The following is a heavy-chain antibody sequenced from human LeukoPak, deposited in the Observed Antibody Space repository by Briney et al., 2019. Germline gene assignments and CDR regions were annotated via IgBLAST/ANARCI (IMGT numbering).Heavy chain of an antibody. CDR3: AKVSVDTMIVVVIPYYFDY. V-gene: IGHV3-11*01. CDR1: GFTFSDYH. J-gene: IGHJ4*02. CDR2: ISSSGSTI. Sequence: GGSLRLSCAASGFTFSDYHMSWIRQAPGKGLEWVSYISSSGSTIYYADSVKGRFTISRDNSKNTLYLQMNSLRAEDTAVYYCAKVSVDTMIVVVIPYYFDYWGQGTLVTVSS. D-gene: IGHD3-22*01.